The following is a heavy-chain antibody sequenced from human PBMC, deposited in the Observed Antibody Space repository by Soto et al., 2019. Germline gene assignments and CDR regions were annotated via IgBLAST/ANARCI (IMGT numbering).Heavy chain of an antibody. J-gene: IGHJ6*02. CDR1: SYTFTSYG. CDR2: ISAYNGNT. Sequence: ASVKVSCKASSYTFTSYGISWVRHAPGKGLEWMGWISAYNGNTNYAQKLQGRVTMTTDTSTSTAYMELRSLRSDDTAVYYCASGTADDISYYYGMDVWGQGTTVTVSS. V-gene: IGHV1-18*01. D-gene: IGHD3-9*01. CDR3: ASGTADDISYYYGMDV.